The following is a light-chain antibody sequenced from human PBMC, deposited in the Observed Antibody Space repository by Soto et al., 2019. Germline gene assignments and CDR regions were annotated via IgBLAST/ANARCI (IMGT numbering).Light chain of an antibody. CDR3: GTWDSSLSAVV. CDR2: DNN. V-gene: IGLV1-51*01. Sequence: QSVLTQPPSVSAAPGQKVTISCSGSSSNIGNNYVSWYQQLPGTASKLLIYDNNKRPSGIPDRFSGSKSGTSATLGITGLQTGDEADYYCGTWDSSLSAVVFGGGTKL. J-gene: IGLJ2*01. CDR1: SSNIGNNY.